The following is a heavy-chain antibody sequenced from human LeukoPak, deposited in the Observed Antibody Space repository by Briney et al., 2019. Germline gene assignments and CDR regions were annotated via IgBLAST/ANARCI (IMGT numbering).Heavy chain of an antibody. V-gene: IGHV3-21*01. D-gene: IGHD6-19*01. Sequence: GGSLRLSCAASGFTFSSYSMNWVRQAPGKGLEWVSSISSSSSYIYYADSVKGRFTISRDNAKNSLYLQMNSLRAEDTAVYYCARSHSSGWYRGGFDYWGQGTLVTVSS. CDR1: GFTFSSYS. J-gene: IGHJ4*02. CDR2: ISSSSSYI. CDR3: ARSHSSGWYRGGFDY.